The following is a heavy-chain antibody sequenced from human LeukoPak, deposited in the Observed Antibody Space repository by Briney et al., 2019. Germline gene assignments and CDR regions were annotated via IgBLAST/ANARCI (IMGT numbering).Heavy chain of an antibody. J-gene: IGHJ4*01. V-gene: IGHV1-18*01. CDR1: GYPFDNFG. CDR2: ISAYNGNT. CDR3: ARDRVGGDLTGVSLY. Sequence: VASVKVSCKASGYPFDNFGLTWVRQAPGQGLEWMGWISAYNGNTHYAQKFRGRLTLTTETSTGTAYLELRSLKSDDTAVYYCARDRVGGDLTGVSLYWGQGTLVTVSS. D-gene: IGHD4-17*01.